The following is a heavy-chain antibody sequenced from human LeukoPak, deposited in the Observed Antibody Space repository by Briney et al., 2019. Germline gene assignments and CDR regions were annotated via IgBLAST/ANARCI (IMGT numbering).Heavy chain of an antibody. CDR3: ARDRLYGYGDHTFDY. CDR1: GFTFSTYW. CDR2: IKQDGSEK. D-gene: IGHD4-17*01. V-gene: IGHV3-7*03. J-gene: IGHJ4*02. Sequence: GGSLRLSCAASGFTFSTYWMSWVRQAPGKGLEWVANIKQDGSEKYYVDSVKGRFTISRDNAWNSLYPQMNSLRAEDTAVYYCARDRLYGYGDHTFDYWGQGTLVTVSS.